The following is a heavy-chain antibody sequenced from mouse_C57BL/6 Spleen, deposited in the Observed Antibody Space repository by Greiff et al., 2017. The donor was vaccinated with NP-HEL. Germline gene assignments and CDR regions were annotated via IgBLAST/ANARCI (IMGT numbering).Heavy chain of an antibody. J-gene: IGHJ2*01. CDR1: GYSFTDYN. V-gene: IGHV1-39*01. CDR2: INPNYGTT. CDR3: ARRHLPWYYFDY. D-gene: IGHD2-1*01. Sequence: VHVKQSGPELVKPGASVKISCKASGYSFTDYNMNWVKQSNGKSLEWIGVINPNYGTTSYNQKFKGKATLTVDQSSSTAYMQLNSLTSEDSAVYYCARRHLPWYYFDYWGQGTTLTVSS.